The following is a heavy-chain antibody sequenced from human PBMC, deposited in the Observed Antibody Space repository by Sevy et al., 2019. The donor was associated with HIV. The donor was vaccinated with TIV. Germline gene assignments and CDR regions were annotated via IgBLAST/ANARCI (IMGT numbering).Heavy chain of an antibody. Sequence: ASVKVSCEASGYSFDSYDINWVRQATGQGLEWMGWMSPKTGATGFAQKFKGRVTMTRNTSTSTAYMELSSLTNEDTAVYYCASGGNGDFWSYEYYYYGMDVWGQGTTVTVSS. D-gene: IGHD3-3*01. CDR1: GYSFDSYD. CDR3: ASGGNGDFWSYEYYYYGMDV. CDR2: MSPKTGAT. V-gene: IGHV1-8*01. J-gene: IGHJ6*02.